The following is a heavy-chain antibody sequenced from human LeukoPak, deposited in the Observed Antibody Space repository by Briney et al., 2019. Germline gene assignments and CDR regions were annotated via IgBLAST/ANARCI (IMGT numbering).Heavy chain of an antibody. CDR1: GGSISSYY. Sequence: PSETLSLTCTVSGGSISSYYWSWIRQPPGKGLEWIGYIYYSGSTNYNPSLKSRVTISVDTSKNQFSLKLSSVTAADTAVYYCARGSEWLSTDYWGQGTLVTVSS. CDR3: ARGSEWLSTDY. V-gene: IGHV4-59*01. CDR2: IYYSGST. J-gene: IGHJ4*02. D-gene: IGHD3-3*01.